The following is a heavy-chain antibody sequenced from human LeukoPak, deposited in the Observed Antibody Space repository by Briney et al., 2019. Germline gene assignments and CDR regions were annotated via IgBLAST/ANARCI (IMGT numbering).Heavy chain of an antibody. Sequence: PSETLSLTCTVSGGSISSSSYYWGWIRQPPGKGLEWIGSIYYSGITYYNPSLKSRVTISVDTSKNQFSLKLSSVTAADTAVYYCARVADIVATWFDPWGQGTLVTVSS. D-gene: IGHD5-12*01. CDR3: ARVADIVATWFDP. J-gene: IGHJ5*02. V-gene: IGHV4-39*07. CDR2: IYYSGIT. CDR1: GGSISSSSYY.